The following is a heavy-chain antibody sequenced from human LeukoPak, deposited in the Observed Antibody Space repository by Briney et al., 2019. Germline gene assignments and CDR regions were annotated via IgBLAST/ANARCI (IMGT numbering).Heavy chain of an antibody. CDR3: SRGSGWLSVY. D-gene: IGHD6-19*01. CDR2: ISGGTT. CDR1: GFTFGDYL. J-gene: IGHJ4*02. V-gene: IGHV3-49*03. Sequence: PGRSLRLSCTASGFTFGDYLMSWFRQAPGKGLEWIGFISGGTTEYAASVKGRFTISRDDSTSIAYLQMNNLTTEDTAVYYCSRGSGWLSVYWGQGTLVTVSS.